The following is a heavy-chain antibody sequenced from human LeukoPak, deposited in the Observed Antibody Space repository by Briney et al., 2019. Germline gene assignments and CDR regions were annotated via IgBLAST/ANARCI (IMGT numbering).Heavy chain of an antibody. J-gene: IGHJ4*02. CDR2: INPSGGST. Sequence: ASVKVSCKASGHTFTSYYMHWVRQAPGQGLEWMGIINPSGGSTSYAQKFQGRVTMTRDMSTSTVYMELSSPRSEDTAVYYCARALSSGWYLNYWGQGTLVTVSS. CDR3: ARALSSGWYLNY. D-gene: IGHD6-19*01. V-gene: IGHV1-46*01. CDR1: GHTFTSYY.